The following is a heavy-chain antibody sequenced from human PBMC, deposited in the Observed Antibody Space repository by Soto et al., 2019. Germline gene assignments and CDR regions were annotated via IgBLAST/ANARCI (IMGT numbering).Heavy chain of an antibody. D-gene: IGHD6-13*01. Sequence: ASVKVSCKASGYTFTSYAMHWVRQAPGQRLEWMGWINAGNGNTKYSQKFQGRATITRDTSASTAYMELSSLRSEDTAVYDCARDHSSSSWYPNWFDPWGQGTLVTVSS. CDR3: ARDHSSSSWYPNWFDP. J-gene: IGHJ5*02. CDR1: GYTFTSYA. CDR2: INAGNGNT. V-gene: IGHV1-3*01.